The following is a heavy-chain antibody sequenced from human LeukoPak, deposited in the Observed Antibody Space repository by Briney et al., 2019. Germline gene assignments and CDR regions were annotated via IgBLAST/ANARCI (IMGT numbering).Heavy chain of an antibody. CDR1: GFTFSSYA. V-gene: IGHV3-74*01. D-gene: IGHD1-26*01. CDR2: INGDGSST. J-gene: IGHJ4*02. Sequence: GRSLRLSCAASGFTFSSYAMHWVRQPPGKGLVWVSRINGDGSSTDYAESVKGRFTVSRDNAKNTLYLQLNSLRAEDTAVYYCARGVQEWERRRDYWGQGTLVTVSS. CDR3: ARGVQEWERRRDY.